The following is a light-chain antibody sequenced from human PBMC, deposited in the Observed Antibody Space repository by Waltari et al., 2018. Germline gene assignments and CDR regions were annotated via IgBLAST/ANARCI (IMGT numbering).Light chain of an antibody. J-gene: IGKJ4*01. CDR2: GAS. CDR3: QQYNSYPLT. V-gene: IGKV3-20*01. CDR1: QSVSSSY. Sequence: EIVLTQSPGTLSLSPGERATLPCRASQSVSSSYLAWYQQTPGQAPRVLIPGASNRATGIPDRFSGSGSGTDFTLTIRRLEPEDFATYYCQQYNSYPLTFGGGTKVEIK.